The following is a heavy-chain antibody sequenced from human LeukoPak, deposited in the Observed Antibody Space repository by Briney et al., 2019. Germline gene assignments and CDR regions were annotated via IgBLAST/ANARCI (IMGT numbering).Heavy chain of an antibody. D-gene: IGHD4-17*01. CDR1: GFTFSSYA. CDR3: AKRGTYGDYVGYYFDY. Sequence: GGSLRLSCAASGFTFSSYAMSWVRQAPGKGLEWVSAISGSGGSTYYADSVKGRFTISRDNSKNTLYLQMNSLRAEDTAVYYCAKRGTYGDYVGYYFDYWGQGTLVTVPS. J-gene: IGHJ4*02. CDR2: ISGSGGST. V-gene: IGHV3-23*01.